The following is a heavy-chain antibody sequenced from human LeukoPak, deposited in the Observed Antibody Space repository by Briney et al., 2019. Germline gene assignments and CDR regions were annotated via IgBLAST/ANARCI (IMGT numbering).Heavy chain of an antibody. CDR2: IYYSGST. CDR1: GGPISSSSYY. V-gene: IGHV4-39*01. J-gene: IGHJ4*02. CDR3: ASSPRRYFDY. Sequence: SETLSLTCTVSGGPISSSSYYWGWIRQPPGKGLEWIGSIYYSGSTYYNPSLKSRVTISVDTSKNQFSLKLSSVTAADTAVYYCASSPRRYFDYWGQGTLVTVSS.